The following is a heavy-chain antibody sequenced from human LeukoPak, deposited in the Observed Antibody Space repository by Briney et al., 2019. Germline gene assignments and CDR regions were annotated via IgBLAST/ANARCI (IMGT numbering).Heavy chain of an antibody. J-gene: IGHJ3*02. CDR3: ARQGQLVLGTDAFDI. CDR2: IYPGDSDT. V-gene: IGHV5-51*01. Sequence: GESLKISCKGSGYSFTSYWIGWVRQMPGKGLEWMGIIYPGDSDTRYSPSFQGQVTISADKSISTAYLQWSSLKASDTAMYYCARQGQLVLGTDAFDIWGQGTMVTVSS. CDR1: GYSFTSYW. D-gene: IGHD6-6*01.